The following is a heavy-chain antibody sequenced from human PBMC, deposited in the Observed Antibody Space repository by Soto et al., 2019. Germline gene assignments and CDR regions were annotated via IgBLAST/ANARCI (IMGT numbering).Heavy chain of an antibody. D-gene: IGHD2-2*01. J-gene: IGHJ4*02. V-gene: IGHV5-51*01. CDR2: IYPGDSNT. Sequence: GESLKISCXGSGYSFTSYWIGWVRQMPGKGLEWMGIIYPGDSNTRYGPSFQGQVTISADKSINTAYLQWSSPKAPDTAMYYCARQGYCSSTACYAVDCWGQGTLVTVSS. CDR3: ARQGYCSSTACYAVDC. CDR1: GYSFTSYW.